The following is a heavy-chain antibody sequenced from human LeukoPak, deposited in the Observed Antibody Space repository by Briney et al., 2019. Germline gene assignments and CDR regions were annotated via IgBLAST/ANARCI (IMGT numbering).Heavy chain of an antibody. D-gene: IGHD6-6*01. CDR1: GFTVSNND. V-gene: IGHV3-66*04. Sequence: GGSLRLSCAAPGFTVSNNDIKWVRQSPGKGLEWVSLIYSDGSTHYTDSVKGRFSISRDNSKNTVYLQMNSLRGEDTAVYYCARRSVPGRPGYWGQGTLVTVSS. CDR2: IYSDGST. CDR3: ARRSVPGRPGY. J-gene: IGHJ4*02.